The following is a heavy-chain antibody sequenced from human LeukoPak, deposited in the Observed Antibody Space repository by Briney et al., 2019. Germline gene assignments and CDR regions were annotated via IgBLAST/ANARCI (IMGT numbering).Heavy chain of an antibody. CDR3: ARDLGGGSRYYYYGMDV. CDR1: GYTFTSYG. D-gene: IGHD1-26*01. Sequence: ASVKVSCKASGYTFTSYGISWVRQAPGQGLEWMGWISAYNGNTNYAQKLQGRVTMTTDTSTSTAYMELRSLRSDDTAVYYCARDLGGGSRYYYYGMDVWGQGTTVTVSS. CDR2: ISAYNGNT. J-gene: IGHJ6*02. V-gene: IGHV1-18*01.